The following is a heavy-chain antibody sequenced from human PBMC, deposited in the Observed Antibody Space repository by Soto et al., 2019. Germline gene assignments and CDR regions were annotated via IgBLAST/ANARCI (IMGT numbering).Heavy chain of an antibody. CDR3: TTEPLYSSGWYSRDEFDY. Sequence: EVQLVESGGGLVQPGGSLRLSCAASGFTFSNAWMSWVRQAPGKGLEWVGRIKSKTDGGTTDYAAPVKGRFTISRDDSKNTLYLQMNSLKTEDTAVYYCTTEPLYSSGWYSRDEFDYWGQGTLVTVSS. J-gene: IGHJ4*02. CDR1: GFTFSNAW. D-gene: IGHD6-19*01. CDR2: IKSKTDGGTT. V-gene: IGHV3-15*01.